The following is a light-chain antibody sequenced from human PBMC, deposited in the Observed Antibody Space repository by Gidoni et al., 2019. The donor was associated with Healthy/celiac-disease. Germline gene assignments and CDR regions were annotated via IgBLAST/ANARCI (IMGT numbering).Light chain of an antibody. CDR1: QSVSSY. CDR3: QQRSNWPIT. CDR2: DAS. Sequence: EIVWTQSPATLSLSPGERATLACRVSQSVSSYLAWYQQKPGQAPRLLIYDASNRATGIPARFSGSGSGTDFTLTISSLEPEDFAVYYCQQRSNWPITFGQGTRLEIK. V-gene: IGKV3-11*01. J-gene: IGKJ5*01.